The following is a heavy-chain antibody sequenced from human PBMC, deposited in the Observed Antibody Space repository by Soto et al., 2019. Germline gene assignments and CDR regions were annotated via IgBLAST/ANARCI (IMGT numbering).Heavy chain of an antibody. V-gene: IGHV3-7*01. Sequence: GGSLRLSCAASGFTFSTYWMSWVRQAPGKGLESVANINEDVSEKYYVDSVEGRFTISRDNAKNSLYLQMTSLRAEDTALYYCARGWGYFDSSGFPYLYAMDVWGQGTTVTVSS. CDR3: ARGWGYFDSSGFPYLYAMDV. CDR1: GFTFSTYW. D-gene: IGHD3-22*01. CDR2: INEDVSEK. J-gene: IGHJ6*02.